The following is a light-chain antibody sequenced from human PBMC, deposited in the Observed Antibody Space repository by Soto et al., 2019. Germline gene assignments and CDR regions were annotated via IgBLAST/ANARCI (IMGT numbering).Light chain of an antibody. V-gene: IGLV4-69*01. CDR2: LNSDGSH. CDR1: SGHSSYA. Sequence: QPVLTQSPSASASLGASVKLTCTLSSGHSSYAIAWHQQQPEKGPRYLMKLNSDGSHNKGDGIPLRFSGSSSGAERYLTISSLQSEDEADYYCQTWGTGIQVFGRGTKVTVL. CDR3: QTWGTGIQV. J-gene: IGLJ2*01.